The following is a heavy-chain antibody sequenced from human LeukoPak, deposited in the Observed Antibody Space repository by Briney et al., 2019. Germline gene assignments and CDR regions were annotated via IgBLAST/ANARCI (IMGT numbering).Heavy chain of an antibody. CDR2: INPSGGST. V-gene: IGHV1-46*01. CDR3: ARGGRIRTMIVVVIRSNSWFDP. Sequence: ASVKVSCKASGYTFTSYYMHWVRQAPGQGLEWMGIINPSGGSTSYAQKFQGRVTMTRDTSKNQFSLKLSSVTAADTAVYYCARGGRIRTMIVVVIRSNSWFDPWGQGTLVTVSS. CDR1: GYTFTSYY. D-gene: IGHD3-22*01. J-gene: IGHJ5*02.